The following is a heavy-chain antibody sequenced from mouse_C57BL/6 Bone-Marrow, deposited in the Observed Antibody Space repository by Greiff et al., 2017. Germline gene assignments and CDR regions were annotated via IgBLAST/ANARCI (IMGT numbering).Heavy chain of an antibody. J-gene: IGHJ1*03. D-gene: IGHD1-1*01. CDR2: IYPRSGNT. CDR3: ARPHYYGSSYVHFDV. V-gene: IGHV1-81*01. CDR1: GYTFTSYG. Sequence: VQLQQSGAELARPGASVKLSCKASGYTFTSYGIRWVKQRTGQGLEWIGEIYPRSGNTYYNEKLKGKATLTADKSSSTAYMELRSLTSEDSAVYFCARPHYYGSSYVHFDVWGTGTTVTVSS.